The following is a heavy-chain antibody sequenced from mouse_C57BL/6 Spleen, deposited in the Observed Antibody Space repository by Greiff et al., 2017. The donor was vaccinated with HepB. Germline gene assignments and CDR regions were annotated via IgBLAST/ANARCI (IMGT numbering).Heavy chain of an antibody. CDR3: ARKPNGGFAY. D-gene: IGHD5-1*01. CDR1: GYTFTSYW. Sequence: VQLQQPGAELVKPGASVKLSCKASGYTFTSYWMQWVKQRPGQGLEWIGEIDPSDSYTNYNQKFKGKATLTVDTSSSTAYMQLSSLTSEDSAVYYCARKPNGGFAYWGQGTLVTVSA. CDR2: IDPSDSYT. V-gene: IGHV1-50*01. J-gene: IGHJ3*01.